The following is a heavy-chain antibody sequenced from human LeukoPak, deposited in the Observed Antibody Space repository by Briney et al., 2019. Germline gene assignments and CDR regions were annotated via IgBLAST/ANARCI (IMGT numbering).Heavy chain of an antibody. CDR2: INRSGST. V-gene: IGHV4-34*01. D-gene: IGHD4-23*01. CDR1: GGSFSGYY. Sequence: SETLSLTCAVYGGSFSGYYWSWIRQPPGKGLEWIGEINRSGSTNYNPSLKSRVTISVDTSKNQFSLKLSSVTAADTAVYYCAREKGNVYYYYYYMDVWGKGTTVTVSS. J-gene: IGHJ6*03. CDR3: AREKGNVYYYYYYMDV.